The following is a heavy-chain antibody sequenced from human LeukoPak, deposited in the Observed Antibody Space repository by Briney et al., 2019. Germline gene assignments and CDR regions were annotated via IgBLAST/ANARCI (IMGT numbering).Heavy chain of an antibody. CDR1: GFTLSSYA. CDR2: INWNGINT. V-gene: IGHV3-20*04. J-gene: IGHJ4*02. CDR3: VREVAGSPDH. Sequence: GGSLRLSCAASGFTLSSYAMSWVRQAPGKGLEWVSGINWNGINTGYVDSVKGRFTISRDNAKNSLYLQMNSLRAEDTALYYCVREVAGSPDHWGQGTLVTVSS. D-gene: IGHD2-15*01.